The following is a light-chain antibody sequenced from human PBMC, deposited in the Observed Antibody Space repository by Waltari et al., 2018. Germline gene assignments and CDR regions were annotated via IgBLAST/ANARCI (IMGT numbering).Light chain of an antibody. CDR2: AAS. Sequence: DIQMTQSPSSLSASVGDRVTITCRAGQSISSYLTWYQQKPGKAPKLLIYAASSLQSWVPSRFSGSVSGTDFTLTISILQPEDFATYYCQQSYDTPDYTFGQGTKLEIK. J-gene: IGKJ2*01. V-gene: IGKV1-39*01. CDR3: QQSYDTPDYT. CDR1: QSISSY.